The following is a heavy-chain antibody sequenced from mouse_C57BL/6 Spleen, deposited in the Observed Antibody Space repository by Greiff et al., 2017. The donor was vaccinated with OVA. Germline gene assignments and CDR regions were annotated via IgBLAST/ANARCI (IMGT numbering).Heavy chain of an antibody. D-gene: IGHD1-1*01. J-gene: IGHJ2*01. CDR1: GYTFTSYW. CDR3: ARRSSHYFDY. Sequence: QVQLQQPGAELVRPGSSVKLSCKASGYTFTSYWMDWVKQRPGQGLEWIGNIYPSDSETHYNQKFKDKATLTVDKSSSTAYMQLSSLTSEDSAVYYCARRSSHYFDYWGQGTTLTVSS. CDR2: IYPSDSET. V-gene: IGHV1-61*01.